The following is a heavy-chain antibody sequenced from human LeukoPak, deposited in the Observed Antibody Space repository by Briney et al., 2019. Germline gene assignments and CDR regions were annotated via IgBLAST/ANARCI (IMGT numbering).Heavy chain of an antibody. Sequence: SETLSLTCTVSGGSMSSYYWSWIRQPPGKGLEWIGSIYYSGSTYYNPSLKSRVTISVDTSKNQFSLKLSSVTAADTAVYYCAREWRCFDYWGQGTLVTVSS. J-gene: IGHJ4*02. D-gene: IGHD5-24*01. CDR2: IYYSGST. V-gene: IGHV4-59*12. CDR3: AREWRCFDY. CDR1: GGSMSSYY.